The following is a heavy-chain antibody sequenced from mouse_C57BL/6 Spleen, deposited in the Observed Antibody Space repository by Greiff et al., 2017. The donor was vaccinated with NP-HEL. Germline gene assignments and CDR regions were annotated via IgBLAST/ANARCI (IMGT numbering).Heavy chain of an antibody. CDR3: ARRGYGGFYAMDY. CDR1: GYTFTSYW. D-gene: IGHD3-1*01. V-gene: IGHV1-52*01. CDR2: IDPSDSET. Sequence: VQLQQSGAELVRPGSSVKLSCKASGYTFTSYWMHWVKQRPIQGLEWIGNIDPSDSETHYNQKFKDKATLTVDKSSSTAYMQLSSLTSEDSAVYYCARRGYGGFYAMDYWGQGTSVTVSS. J-gene: IGHJ4*01.